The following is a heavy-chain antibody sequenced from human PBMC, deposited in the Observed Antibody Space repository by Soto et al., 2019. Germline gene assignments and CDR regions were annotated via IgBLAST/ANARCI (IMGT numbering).Heavy chain of an antibody. V-gene: IGHV1-2*02. CDR1: GYTFTDYY. CDR3: ARDWNDSHFDY. Sequence: ASVKVSCKASGYTFTDYYMHWVRQAPGQGPEWMGWINPNSGGTNYVEKFQGRVTMTRDTSISTDYMELSRLRSDDTAVYYCARDWNDSHFDYWGRGTLVTVSS. CDR2: INPNSGGT. D-gene: IGHD1-1*01. J-gene: IGHJ4*02.